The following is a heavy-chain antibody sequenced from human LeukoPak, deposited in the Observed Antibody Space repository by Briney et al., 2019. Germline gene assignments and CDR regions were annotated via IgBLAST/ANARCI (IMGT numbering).Heavy chain of an antibody. Sequence: QPGGSLRLSCAASGFTFSSYAMSWVRQAPGKGLEWVSAISGSGGSTYYADSVKGRFTISRDNSKNTLYLQMNSLRAEDTAVYYCAKDYYDSSGYLGIFDYWGQGTLVTVSS. CDR3: AKDYYDSSGYLGIFDY. J-gene: IGHJ4*02. V-gene: IGHV3-23*01. CDR2: ISGSGGST. D-gene: IGHD3-22*01. CDR1: GFTFSSYA.